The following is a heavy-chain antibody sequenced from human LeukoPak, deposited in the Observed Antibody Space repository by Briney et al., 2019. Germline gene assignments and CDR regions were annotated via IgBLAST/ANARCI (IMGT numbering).Heavy chain of an antibody. J-gene: IGHJ5*02. CDR1: GFTFSSFV. Sequence: PGGSLRLSCAASGFTFSSFVMSWFRQAPGKGLEGVSAISGSGGDTYCADSVKGRFTISRDNVKNTLYLQMNSLRADDTAVYYCAKDLPNYYESSGYPSWGQGTLVTVSS. CDR2: ISGSGGDT. D-gene: IGHD3-22*01. CDR3: AKDLPNYYESSGYPS. V-gene: IGHV3-23*01.